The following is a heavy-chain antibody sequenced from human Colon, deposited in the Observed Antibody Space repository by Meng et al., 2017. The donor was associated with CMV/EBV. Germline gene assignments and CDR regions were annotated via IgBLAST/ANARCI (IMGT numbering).Heavy chain of an antibody. J-gene: IGHJ6*02. D-gene: IGHD3-16*02. V-gene: IGHV4-34*01. CDR1: GGSFSAYF. Sequence: GSLRLSCTVYGGSFSAYFWSWIRQPPGKGLEWIASIYHPGSTYYNPSLKGRTTISFDTSKNLFSLKVTSMTAADTAVYYCVSERVVDLPQHYSEMDVWGPGTTVTVSS. CDR3: VSERVVDLPQHYSEMDV. CDR2: IYHPGST.